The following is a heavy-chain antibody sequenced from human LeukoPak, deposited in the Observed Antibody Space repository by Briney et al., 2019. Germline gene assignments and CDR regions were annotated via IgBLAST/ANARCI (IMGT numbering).Heavy chain of an antibody. D-gene: IGHD2-2*01. CDR3: ARGGSSCYGCHNWFDP. CDR1: GDSIRNYY. V-gene: IGHV4-59*01. CDR2: VDKSGST. Sequence: PSETLSLTCSVSGDSIRNYYWSWIRQSPGKGLEWIGYVDKSGSTNYNPSFKSRVIVSSDTSGNEFSLNLNSVTAADTAIYYCARGGSSCYGCHNWFDPWGQGTRVTVSS. J-gene: IGHJ5*02.